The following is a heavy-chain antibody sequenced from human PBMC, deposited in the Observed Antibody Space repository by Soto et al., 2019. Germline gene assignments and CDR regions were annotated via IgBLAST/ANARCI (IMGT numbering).Heavy chain of an antibody. CDR1: GFTFSDYY. CDR3: ARDVTPYYYDTSGFYADP. CDR2: ISAGGGSI. J-gene: IGHJ5*02. Sequence: PGGSLRLSCTASGFTFSDYYMSWFRQAPGKGLEWVSYISAGGGSIYYADSVKGRFTISRDNAKNSLYLQMNSLRVEDTAVYFCARDVTPYYYDTSGFYADPWGQGTLVTSPQ. D-gene: IGHD3-22*01. V-gene: IGHV3-11*01.